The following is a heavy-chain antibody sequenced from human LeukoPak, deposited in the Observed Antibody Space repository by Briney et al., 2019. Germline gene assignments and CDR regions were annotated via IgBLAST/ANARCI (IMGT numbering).Heavy chain of an antibody. Sequence: GGSLRLSCAASGITFNTYGMHSMHWVRQAPGKGLEWVSYISSSSNAIYYADSVKGRFTISRDNAKNSLYLQMNSLRDEDTAVYYCAGLPLRAVPYAGSWGQGTLVTVSS. CDR1: GITFNTYGMHS. CDR3: AGLPLRAVPYAGS. D-gene: IGHD2-2*01. CDR2: ISSSSNAI. J-gene: IGHJ5*02. V-gene: IGHV3-48*02.